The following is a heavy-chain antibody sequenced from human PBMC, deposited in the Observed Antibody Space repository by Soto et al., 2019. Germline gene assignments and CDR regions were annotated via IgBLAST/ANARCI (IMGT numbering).Heavy chain of an antibody. D-gene: IGHD2-2*01. CDR1: GFTFSSYG. CDR2: IWYDGSNK. CDR3: ARDGCSSTSCPPLRYGMDV. V-gene: IGHV3-33*01. J-gene: IGHJ6*02. Sequence: LRLSCAASGFTFSSYGMHWVRQAPGKGLEWVAVIWYDGSNKYYADSVKGRFTISRDNSKNTLYLQMNSLRAEDTAVYYCARDGCSSTSCPPLRYGMDVWGQGXTVTVYS.